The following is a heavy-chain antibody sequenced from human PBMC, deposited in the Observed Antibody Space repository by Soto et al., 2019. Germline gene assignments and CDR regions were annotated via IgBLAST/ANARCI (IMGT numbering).Heavy chain of an antibody. CDR2: INSDGSST. CDR3: ARDTVTYTTGGMDV. V-gene: IGHV3-74*01. D-gene: IGHD4-17*01. CDR1: GFTFGSYW. Sequence: EVQLVESGGGLVQPGGSLRLSCAASGFTFGSYWMHWVRQAPGKGLVWVSRINSDGSSTSYADSVKGRFTISRDNAKNTLYLQMNSLRAEDAAVYYCARDTVTYTTGGMDVWGQGTTVTVSS. J-gene: IGHJ6*02.